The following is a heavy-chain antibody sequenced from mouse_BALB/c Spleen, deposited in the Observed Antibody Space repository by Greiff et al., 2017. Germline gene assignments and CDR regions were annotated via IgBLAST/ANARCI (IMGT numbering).Heavy chain of an antibody. CDR1: GFTFSSYA. D-gene: IGHD1-2*01. V-gene: IGHV5-9-4*01. CDR3: ARVPITTATSYFDY. CDR2: ISSGGSYT. Sequence: EVQLVESGGGLVKPGGSLKLSCAASGFTFSSYAMSWVRQSPEKRLEWVAEISSGGSYTYYPDTVTGRFTISRDNAKNTLYLEMSSLRSEDTAMYYCARVPITTATSYFDYWGQGTTLTVSS. J-gene: IGHJ2*01.